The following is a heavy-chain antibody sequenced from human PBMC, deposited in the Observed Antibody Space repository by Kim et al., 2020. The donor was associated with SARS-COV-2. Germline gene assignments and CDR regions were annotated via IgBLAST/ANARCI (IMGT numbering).Heavy chain of an antibody. Sequence: GGSLRLSCAASGFTFSSYAMSWVRQAPGKGLEWVSAISGSGGSTYYADSVKGRFTISRDNSKNTLYLQMNSLRAEDTAVYYCAKAEDPMTTVTTVHDYWGQGTLVTVSS. CDR2: ISGSGGST. V-gene: IGHV3-23*01. J-gene: IGHJ4*02. CDR1: GFTFSSYA. CDR3: AKAEDPMTTVTTVHDY. D-gene: IGHD4-17*01.